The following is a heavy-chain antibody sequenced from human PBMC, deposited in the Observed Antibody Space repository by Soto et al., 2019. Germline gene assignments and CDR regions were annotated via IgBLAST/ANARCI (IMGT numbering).Heavy chain of an antibody. D-gene: IGHD6-6*01. CDR2: IYPGDSDT. CDR3: ARTRSFTLGFYYDGMDV. CDR1: VGSIASYG. V-gene: IGHV5-51*01. J-gene: IGHJ6*02. Sequence: GESLKVSCQGAVGSIASYGSGWVRKMNGKDLEWMGIIYPGDSDTRYSPSFQGQVTISADKSLRTAYLQWTSLKASDTALYYCARTRSFTLGFYYDGMDVWGQGTTVTVSS.